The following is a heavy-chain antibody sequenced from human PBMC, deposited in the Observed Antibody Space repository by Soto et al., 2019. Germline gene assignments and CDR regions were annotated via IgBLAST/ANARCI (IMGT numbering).Heavy chain of an antibody. CDR3: AKYCSSDVCFDY. V-gene: IGHV3-48*02. CDR2: ISGSGDTK. J-gene: IGHJ4*02. Sequence: GGSLRLSCASPLFSFDSSSMNCVRQAFFNFLYWGSFISGSGDTKYYTDSVKDRFTISRDNAKNSLYLQMSSLRDEDTAVYYCAKYCSSDVCFDYCGQGTLVTVSS. CDR1: LFSFDSSS. D-gene: IGHD2-8*01.